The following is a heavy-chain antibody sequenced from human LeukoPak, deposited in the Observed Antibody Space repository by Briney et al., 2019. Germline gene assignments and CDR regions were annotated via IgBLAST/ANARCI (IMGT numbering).Heavy chain of an antibody. CDR2: IIPIFGTA. CDR1: GGTFSSYA. D-gene: IGHD5-18*01. Sequence: ASVKVSCKASGGTFSSYAISWVRQAPGQGREWMGGIIPIFGTANYAQKFQGRVTITTDESTSTAYMELSSLRSEDTAVYYCARGGAAMVSNAFDYWGQGTLVTVSS. V-gene: IGHV1-69*05. CDR3: ARGGAAMVSNAFDY. J-gene: IGHJ4*02.